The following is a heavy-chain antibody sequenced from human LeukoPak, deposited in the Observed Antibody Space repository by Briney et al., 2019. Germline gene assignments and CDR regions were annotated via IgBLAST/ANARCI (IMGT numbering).Heavy chain of an antibody. V-gene: IGHV3-21*04. J-gene: IGHJ4*02. CDR2: ISSSSSCI. CDR1: GFTFSSYS. Sequence: GGSLRLSCAASGFTFSSYSMNWVRQAPGKGLEWVSSISSSSSCIYYADSVKGRFTISRDNAKNSLYLQMNSLRAEDTAVYYCARRRESTKYGDYRFDYWGQGTLVTVSS. CDR3: ARRRESTKYGDYRFDY. D-gene: IGHD4-17*01.